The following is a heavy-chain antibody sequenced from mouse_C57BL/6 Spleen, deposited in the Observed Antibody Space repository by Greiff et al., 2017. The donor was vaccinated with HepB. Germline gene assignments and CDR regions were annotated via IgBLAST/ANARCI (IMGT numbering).Heavy chain of an antibody. J-gene: IGHJ2*01. Sequence: QVQLQQSGAELVRPGTSVKMSCKASGYTFTNYWIGWAKQRPGHGLEWIGDIYPGGGYTNYNEKFKGKATLTADKSSSTAYIQFSSLTSEDSALYYCARGASSGYENYYFDYWGQGTTLTVSS. CDR3: ARGASSGYENYYFDY. V-gene: IGHV1-63*01. CDR1: GYTFTNYW. CDR2: IYPGGGYT. D-gene: IGHD3-2*02.